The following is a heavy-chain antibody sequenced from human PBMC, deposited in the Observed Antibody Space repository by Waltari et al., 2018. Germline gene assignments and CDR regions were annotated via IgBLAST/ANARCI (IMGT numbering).Heavy chain of an antibody. Sequence: QLQLQESGPGLVKPSETLSLTCTVSGGSISSESYYWGWIRQPPGKALEWIGIIASSGGTYYNPSLKSRVTMSVDTSKNQFSLKLSSVTAADTAVYYCARLSYHIVTGYGWFDPWGLGTLVTVSS. CDR3: ARLSYHIVTGYGWFDP. V-gene: IGHV4-39*01. D-gene: IGHD3-9*01. J-gene: IGHJ5*02. CDR2: IASSGGT. CDR1: GGSISSESYY.